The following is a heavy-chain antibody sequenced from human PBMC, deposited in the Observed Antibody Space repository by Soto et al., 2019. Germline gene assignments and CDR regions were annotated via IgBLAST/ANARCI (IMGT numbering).Heavy chain of an antibody. J-gene: IGHJ6*02. Sequence: ASVKVSCKASGYIFTDYYMHWVRQAPGQGLEWMGWINPNSGGTNYAQKFQGRVTMTRDTSISTAYMELNRLRSDDTAVYYCTTGLTYYYDSSGYYWAGGMDVWGQGITVTVSS. V-gene: IGHV1-2*02. CDR1: GYIFTDYY. D-gene: IGHD3-22*01. CDR2: INPNSGGT. CDR3: TTGLTYYYDSSGYYWAGGMDV.